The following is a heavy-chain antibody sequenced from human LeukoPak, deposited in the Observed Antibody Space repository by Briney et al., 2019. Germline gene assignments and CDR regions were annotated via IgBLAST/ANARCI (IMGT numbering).Heavy chain of an antibody. Sequence: PSETLSLTCTVSGGSISSSSYYWGWIRQPPGKGLEWIGSIYYSGSTNYNPSLKSRVTISVDTSKNQFSLKLSSVTAADTAMYYCARETAAAGSFIAINDYWGQGTLVTVSS. CDR1: GGSISSSSYY. D-gene: IGHD6-13*01. V-gene: IGHV4-39*07. CDR3: ARETAAAGSFIAINDY. J-gene: IGHJ4*02. CDR2: IYYSGST.